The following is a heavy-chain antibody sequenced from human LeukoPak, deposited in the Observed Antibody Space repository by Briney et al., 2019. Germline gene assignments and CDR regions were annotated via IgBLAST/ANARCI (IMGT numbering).Heavy chain of an antibody. CDR3: ARVSSGIWFGELTSYYFDY. V-gene: IGHV4-4*07. D-gene: IGHD3-10*01. J-gene: IGHJ4*02. CDR1: GGSISSYY. CDR2: IYTSGST. Sequence: SETLSLTCTVSGGSISSYYWSWIRQPAGKGLEWIGRIYTSGSTNYNPSLKSRVTMSVDTSKNQFSLKLSSVTAADTAVYYCARVSSGIWFGELTSYYFDYWGQGTLVTVSS.